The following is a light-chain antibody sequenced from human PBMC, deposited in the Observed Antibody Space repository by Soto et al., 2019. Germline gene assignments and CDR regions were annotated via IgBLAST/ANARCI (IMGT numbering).Light chain of an antibody. Sequence: QAVVTQPPSVSGAPGQRVTISCTGSSSNIGAGYVVHWYQQLPGTAPKLLIYGNNNRPSGVPDRFSGSKSGTSASLAITGLQAEDEADYYCQSYDSSLGGSVFGGGTQLTVL. J-gene: IGLJ7*01. V-gene: IGLV1-40*01. CDR1: SSNIGAGYV. CDR2: GNN. CDR3: QSYDSSLGGSV.